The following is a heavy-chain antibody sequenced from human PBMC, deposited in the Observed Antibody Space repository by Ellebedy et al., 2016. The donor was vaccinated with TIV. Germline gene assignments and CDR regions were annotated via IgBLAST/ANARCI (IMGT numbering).Heavy chain of an antibody. CDR2: IHYSGST. V-gene: IGHV4-59*08. J-gene: IGHJ4*02. CDR1: GGSISSYY. Sequence: MPSETLSLTCTVSGGSISSYYWSWIRQPPGKGLEWIGYIHYSGSTNSNPSLKSRVTISVDTSKNQFSLKLSSVTAADTAVYYCARQVVPAARALDYWGQGTLVTVSS. D-gene: IGHD2-2*01. CDR3: ARQVVPAARALDY.